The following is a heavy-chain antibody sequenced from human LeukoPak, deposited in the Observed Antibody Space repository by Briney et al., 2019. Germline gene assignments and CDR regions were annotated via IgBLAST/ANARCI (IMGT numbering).Heavy chain of an antibody. CDR2: IYHSGST. CDR3: ARRLSSGHYLADYYYYGMDV. J-gene: IGHJ6*02. D-gene: IGHD3-22*01. Sequence: SETLSLTCAVSGGSISSSNWWSWVRQPPGKGLEWIGEIYHSGSTNYNPSLKSRVTISVDKSKNQFSLKLSSVTAADTAVYYCARRLSSGHYLADYYYYGMDVWGQGTTVTVSS. CDR1: GGSISSSNW. V-gene: IGHV4-4*02.